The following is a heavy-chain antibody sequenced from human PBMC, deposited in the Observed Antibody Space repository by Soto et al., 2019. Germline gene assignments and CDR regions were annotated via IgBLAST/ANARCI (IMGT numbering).Heavy chain of an antibody. CDR2: INHSGST. V-gene: IGHV4-34*01. CDR1: GGSFSGYY. J-gene: IGHJ6*02. D-gene: IGHD3-22*01. CDR3: ATGPWYYDSSGFPVHYGLDV. Sequence: SETLSLTCAVYGGSFSGYYWSWIRQPPGKGLEWIGEINHSGSTNYNPSLKSRVTISGDRSKNQLSLKLSSVTAADTAVYYCATGPWYYDSSGFPVHYGLDVWGQGTTVTVSS.